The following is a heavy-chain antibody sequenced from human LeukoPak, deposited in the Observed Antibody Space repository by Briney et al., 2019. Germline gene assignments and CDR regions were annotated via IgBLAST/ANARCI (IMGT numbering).Heavy chain of an antibody. CDR3: ARDSYDSSGYYSRAEYFQH. CDR1: GFTVSSNY. Sequence: GGSLRLSCAASGFTVSSNYMSWVRQAPGKGLEWVSVIYSGGSTYYADSVKGRFTISRDNSKNTLYLQMNSLRAEDTAVYYCARDSYDSSGYYSRAEYFQHWGQGTLVTVSS. D-gene: IGHD3-22*01. V-gene: IGHV3-66*01. J-gene: IGHJ1*01. CDR2: IYSGGST.